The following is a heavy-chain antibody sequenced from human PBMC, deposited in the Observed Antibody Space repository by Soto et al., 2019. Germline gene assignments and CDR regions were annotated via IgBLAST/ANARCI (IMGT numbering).Heavy chain of an antibody. CDR3: ATFTFGRPFDT. CDR2: ISGSGFST. V-gene: IGHV3-23*01. J-gene: IGHJ3*02. CDR1: GFTFNTYA. Sequence: EVPLLESGGGLVQPGGSLRLSCAASGFTFNTYAMSWVRQAPGQGLEWVSAISGSGFSTYYADSVKGRFSISSDSSKNTLFLQMNSLRADDTAVYFCATFTFGRPFDTWGQGTMVTVSS. D-gene: IGHD3-16*01.